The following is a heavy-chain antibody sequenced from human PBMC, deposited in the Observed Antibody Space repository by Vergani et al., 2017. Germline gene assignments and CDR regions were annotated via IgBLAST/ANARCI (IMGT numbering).Heavy chain of an antibody. D-gene: IGHD3-10*01. J-gene: IGHJ4*02. CDR2: INHSGNT. CDR3: ANLWFGGAVDY. V-gene: IGHV4-34*01. Sequence: QVQLQQWGAGLLKPSETLSLTCAVYGGSFSGYYWSWIRQPPGKGLEWIGEINHSGNTNYNPSLKSRVTISVDTSKNQFSLNLSSVTAADTAVYYCANLWFGGAVDYWGQGTLVTVSS. CDR1: GGSFSGYY.